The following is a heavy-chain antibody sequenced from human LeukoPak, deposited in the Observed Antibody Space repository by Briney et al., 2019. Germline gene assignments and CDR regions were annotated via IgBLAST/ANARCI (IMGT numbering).Heavy chain of an antibody. Sequence: SETLSLTCTVSGDSISSPYWSWIRQPPGKRLEWVGYVHYTGKTNYNPSLNNRATISVDMSKNQFSLTLTSVTLADTAVYYCVRGYYDRSDSSNPFDYWGQGTLVTVSS. V-gene: IGHV4-59*11. CDR3: VRGYYDRSDSSNPFDY. CDR1: GDSISSPY. J-gene: IGHJ4*02. CDR2: VHYTGKT. D-gene: IGHD3-22*01.